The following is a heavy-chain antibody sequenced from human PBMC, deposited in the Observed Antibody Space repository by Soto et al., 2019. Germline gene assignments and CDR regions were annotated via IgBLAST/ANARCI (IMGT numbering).Heavy chain of an antibody. CDR1: GGSISSGGYS. J-gene: IGHJ4*02. V-gene: IGHV4-30-2*05. D-gene: IGHD2-15*01. CDR2: IYYSGST. CDR3: ARARGARYFDY. Sequence: PSETLSLTCAVSGGSISSGGYSWSWIRQPPGKGLEWIGYIYYSGSTYYNPSLKSRVTISVDTSKNQFSLKLSSVTAADTAVYYCARARGARYFDYWGQGTLVTVPS.